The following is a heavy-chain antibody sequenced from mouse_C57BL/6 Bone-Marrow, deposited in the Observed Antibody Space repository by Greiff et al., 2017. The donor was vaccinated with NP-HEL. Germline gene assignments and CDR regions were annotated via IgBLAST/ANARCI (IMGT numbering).Heavy chain of an antibody. Sequence: VQLQQSGAELARPGASVKLSCKASGYTFTSYGISWVKQRTGQGLEWIGEIYPRSGNTYYNEKFKGKATLTADKSSSTAYMELRSLTSEDSAVYFCARPSTVVIDYWGQGTTLTVSS. J-gene: IGHJ2*01. CDR2: IYPRSGNT. CDR3: ARPSTVVIDY. V-gene: IGHV1-81*01. CDR1: GYTFTSYG. D-gene: IGHD1-1*01.